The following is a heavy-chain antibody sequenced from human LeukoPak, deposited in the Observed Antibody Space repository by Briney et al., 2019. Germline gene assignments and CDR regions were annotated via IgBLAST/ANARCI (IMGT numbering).Heavy chain of an antibody. J-gene: IGHJ4*02. CDR1: GYSISSGYY. Sequence: PSETLSLTCAVSGYSISSGYYRGWIRQPPGKGLEWIGSIYHSGSTYYNPSLKSRVTISVDTSKNQFSLKLSSVTTADTAVYYCARQDSGSYGVLDYWGQGTLVTVSS. CDR2: IYHSGST. CDR3: ARQDSGSYGVLDY. D-gene: IGHD1-26*01. V-gene: IGHV4-38-2*01.